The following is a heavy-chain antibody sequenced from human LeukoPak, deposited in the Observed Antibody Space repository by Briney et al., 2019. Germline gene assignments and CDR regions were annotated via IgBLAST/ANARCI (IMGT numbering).Heavy chain of an antibody. V-gene: IGHV4-38-2*02. CDR1: GYSISSGYY. Sequence: SETLSLTCTVSGYSISSGYYWGWIRPPPGKGLEWIGSIYHSGSTYYNPSLKSRVTISVDTSKNQFSLKLSSVTAADTAVYYCVVIITFGGVIPEYYFDYWGQGTLVTVSS. D-gene: IGHD3-16*02. CDR2: IYHSGST. CDR3: VVIITFGGVIPEYYFDY. J-gene: IGHJ4*02.